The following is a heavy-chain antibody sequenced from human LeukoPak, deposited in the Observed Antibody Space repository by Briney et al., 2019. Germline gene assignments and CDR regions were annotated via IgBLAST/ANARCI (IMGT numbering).Heavy chain of an antibody. D-gene: IGHD3-3*01. CDR2: IWYDGSNK. V-gene: IGHV3-33*01. CDR3: ARTITIFGVVSDYYYYMDV. CDR1: GFTFSSYG. J-gene: IGHJ6*03. Sequence: GGSLRLSCAASGFTFSSYGMHWVRQAPGKGLEWVAVIWYDGSNKYYADSVKGRFTISRDNSKNTLYLQMNSLRAEDTPVYYCARTITIFGVVSDYYYYMDVWGKGTTVTVSS.